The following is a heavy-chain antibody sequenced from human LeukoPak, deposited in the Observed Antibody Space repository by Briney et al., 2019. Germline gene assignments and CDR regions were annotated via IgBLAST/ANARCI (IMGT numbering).Heavy chain of an antibody. CDR3: AKDGAANSYWYFDL. CDR1: QFTFSNYV. D-gene: IGHD4/OR15-4a*01. Sequence: TGGSLRLSCAASQFTFSNYVMHWVRQAPGKGLEWVAVIAHDGNNKFYSDSVKGRFAISRDNSKNTLYLQMSSLSAEDTAVYFCAKDGAANSYWYFDLWGRGTLVTVSS. J-gene: IGHJ2*01. CDR2: IAHDGNNK. V-gene: IGHV3-30*09.